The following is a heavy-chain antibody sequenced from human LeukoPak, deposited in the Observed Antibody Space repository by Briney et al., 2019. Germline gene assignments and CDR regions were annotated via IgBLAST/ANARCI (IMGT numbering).Heavy chain of an antibody. J-gene: IGHJ4*02. V-gene: IGHV1-69*13. CDR2: IIPIFGTA. CDR3: AIRTKGIQLWPINFDY. CDR1: GGTFSSYA. Sequence: ASAKVSCKASGGTFSSYAISWVRQAPGQGLEWMGGIIPIFGTANYAQKFQGRVTITADESTSTAYMELSSLRSEDTAVYYCAIRTKGIQLWPINFDYWGQGTLVTVSS. D-gene: IGHD5-18*01.